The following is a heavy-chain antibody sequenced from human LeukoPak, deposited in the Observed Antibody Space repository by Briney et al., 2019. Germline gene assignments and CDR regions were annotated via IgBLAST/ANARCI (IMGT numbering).Heavy chain of an antibody. Sequence: PSETLSLTCTVSGGSISSYYWSWIRQPPGKGLEWIGYIYYSGSTNYNPSLKSRVTISVDTSKNQFSLKLSSVTAADTAVYYCATRSKYYYGSGSYEYWGQGTLVTVSS. V-gene: IGHV4-59*01. CDR1: GGSISSYY. CDR2: IYYSGST. CDR3: ATRSKYYYGSGSYEY. J-gene: IGHJ4*02. D-gene: IGHD3-10*01.